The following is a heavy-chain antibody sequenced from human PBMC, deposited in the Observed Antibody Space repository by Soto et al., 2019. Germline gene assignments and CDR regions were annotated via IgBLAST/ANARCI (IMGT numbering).Heavy chain of an antibody. D-gene: IGHD6-25*01. CDR2: INHSGST. Sequence: ASETLSLTCAVYGGSFSGYYWSWIRQPPGKGLEWIGEINHSGSTNYNPSLKSRVTISVDTSKNQFSLKLSSVTAADTAVYYCARGRLRPAYYYYYYGMDVWGQGTTVT. CDR3: ARGRLRPAYYYYYYGMDV. J-gene: IGHJ6*02. V-gene: IGHV4-34*01. CDR1: GGSFSGYY.